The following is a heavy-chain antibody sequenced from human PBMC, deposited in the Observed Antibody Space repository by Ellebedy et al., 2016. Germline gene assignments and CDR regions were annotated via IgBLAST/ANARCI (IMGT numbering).Heavy chain of an antibody. Sequence: LRLXCAVSGGSISSGGYSWSWIRQPPGKGLEWIGYIYHSGSTYYNPSLKSRVTISVDRSKNQFSLKLSSVTAADTAVYYCARVSRRGKYYYYGMDVWGQGTTVTVSS. CDR3: ARVSRRGKYYYYGMDV. CDR1: GGSISSGGYS. D-gene: IGHD3-16*01. CDR2: IYHSGST. V-gene: IGHV4-30-2*01. J-gene: IGHJ6*02.